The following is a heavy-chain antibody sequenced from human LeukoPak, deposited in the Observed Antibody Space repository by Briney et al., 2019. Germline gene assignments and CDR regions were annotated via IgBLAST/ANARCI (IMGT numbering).Heavy chain of an antibody. V-gene: IGHV4-34*01. Sequence: SETLSLTCAVYGGSFSGYYWSWLRQPPGKGLEWIGEINHSGSTNYNPSLKSRVTISVDTSKNQFPLQLSSVTAADTAVYYCAREIAVAGLRYFQHWGQGTLVTVSS. J-gene: IGHJ1*01. CDR2: INHSGST. CDR1: GGSFSGYY. D-gene: IGHD6-19*01. CDR3: AREIAVAGLRYFQH.